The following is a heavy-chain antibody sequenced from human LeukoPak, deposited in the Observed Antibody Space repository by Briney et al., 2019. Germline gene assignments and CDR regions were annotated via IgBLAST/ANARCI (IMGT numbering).Heavy chain of an antibody. J-gene: IGHJ5*02. CDR1: GGSFSGYY. V-gene: IGHV4-34*01. CDR2: INHSGST. D-gene: IGHD3-10*01. Sequence: PSETLSLTCAVYGGSFSGYYWSWIRQPPGKGLEWIGGINHSGSTNYNPSLKSRVTISVDTSKNQFSLKLSSVTAADTAVYYCARGSDGSVLNWFDPWGQGTLVTVSS. CDR3: ARGSDGSVLNWFDP.